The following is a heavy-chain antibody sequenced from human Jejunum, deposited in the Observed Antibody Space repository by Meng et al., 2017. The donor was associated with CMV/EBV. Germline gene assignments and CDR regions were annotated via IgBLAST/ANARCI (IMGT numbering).Heavy chain of an antibody. Sequence: VQRQQSGQGLVEPSQTLSLTCTVSGGSMSSGNYYWSWIRQPPGKGLDWIGYIHHSGSAYYNPSLKSRVSISVDTSKNQFSLNLNSMTAADTAVYYCASFDHIPRRNYFDYWGQGTLVTVSS. V-gene: IGHV4-30-4*01. CDR1: GGSMSSGNYY. CDR2: IHHSGSA. J-gene: IGHJ4*02. CDR3: ASFDHIPRRNYFDY. D-gene: IGHD2-21*01.